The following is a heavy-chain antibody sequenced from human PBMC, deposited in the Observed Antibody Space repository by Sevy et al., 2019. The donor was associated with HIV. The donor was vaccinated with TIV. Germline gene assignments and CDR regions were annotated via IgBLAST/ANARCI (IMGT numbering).Heavy chain of an antibody. CDR3: AGETGAGTIH. Sequence: SETLSLTCTVSGSSINSGGYYWNRLRHDPGKGLESIVYTHDSGTTYYNTSLKRLITISLDTSKNQYSLKGTSVTAADTAVYACAGETGAGTIHWGQGALVTVSS. CDR1: GSSINSGGYY. D-gene: IGHD6-19*01. J-gene: IGHJ4*02. V-gene: IGHV4-31*01. CDR2: THDSGTT.